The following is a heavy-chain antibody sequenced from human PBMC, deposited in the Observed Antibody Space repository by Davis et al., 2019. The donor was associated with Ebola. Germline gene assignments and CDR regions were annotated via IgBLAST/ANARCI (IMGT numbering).Heavy chain of an antibody. CDR2: IKQDGSEK. Sequence: PGGSLRLSCAASGFTFSSYWMNWVRQAPGKGLEWVANIKQDGSEKYYVDSVKGRFTISRDNAKNSLYLQMNSLGAEDTAVYYCAREFSRGYSSGWYLVQLFGSDYWGQGTLVTVSS. D-gene: IGHD6-19*01. CDR1: GFTFSSYW. CDR3: AREFSRGYSSGWYLVQLFGSDY. J-gene: IGHJ4*02. V-gene: IGHV3-7*01.